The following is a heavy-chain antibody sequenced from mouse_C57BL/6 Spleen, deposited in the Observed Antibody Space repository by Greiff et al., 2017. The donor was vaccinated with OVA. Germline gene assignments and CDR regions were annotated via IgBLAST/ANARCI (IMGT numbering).Heavy chain of an antibody. D-gene: IGHD1-1*01. CDR3: ARGYGSSYWYFDV. V-gene: IGHV5-4*03. CDR1: GFTFSSYA. J-gene: IGHJ1*03. CDR2: ISDGGSYT. Sequence: EVKLVESGGGLVKPGGSLKLSCAASGFTFSSYAMSWVRQTPEKRLEWVATISDGGSYTYYPDNVKGRFTISRDNAKNNLYLQMSHLKSEDTAMCYCARGYGSSYWYFDVWGTGTTVTVSS.